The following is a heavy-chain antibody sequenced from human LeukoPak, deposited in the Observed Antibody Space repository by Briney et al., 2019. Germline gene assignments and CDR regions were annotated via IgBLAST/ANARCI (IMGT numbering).Heavy chain of an antibody. CDR3: ARERGSSWVYYYYYYMDV. V-gene: IGHV3-23*01. CDR2: ISDSGGST. Sequence: GGSLRLSCAASGFTFSNYAMSWVRQAPGKGLEWVSSISDSGGSTYYADSVKGRFTISRDNAKNSLYLQMNSLRAEDTAVYYCARERGSSWVYYYYYYMDVWGKGTTVTVSS. CDR1: GFTFSNYA. D-gene: IGHD6-13*01. J-gene: IGHJ6*03.